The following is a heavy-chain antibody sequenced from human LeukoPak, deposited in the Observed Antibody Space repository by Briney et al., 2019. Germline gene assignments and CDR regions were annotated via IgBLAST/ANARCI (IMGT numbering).Heavy chain of an antibody. CDR2: IYPGDSGT. Sequence: GESLKISCKGSGYSFTSYWIGWVRQVPGKGLEWMGIIYPGDSGTRYSPSFQGQVTISADKSISTAYLQWSSLKASDTAMYYCARRFKNCSSTSCYFWFDPWGQGTLVTVSS. CDR3: ARRFKNCSSTSCYFWFDP. J-gene: IGHJ5*02. V-gene: IGHV5-51*01. D-gene: IGHD2-2*01. CDR1: GYSFTSYW.